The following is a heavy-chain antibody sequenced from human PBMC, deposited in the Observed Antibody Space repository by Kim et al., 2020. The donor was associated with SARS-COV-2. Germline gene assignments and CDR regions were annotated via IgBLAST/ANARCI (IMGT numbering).Heavy chain of an antibody. D-gene: IGHD6-19*01. Sequence: GGTTADAASVKGRFTISRDDSKSIAYLQMNSLKTEDTAVYYCTREDSSGWDWGQGTLVTVSP. V-gene: IGHV3-49*02. CDR2: GGTT. CDR3: TREDSSGWD. J-gene: IGHJ4*02.